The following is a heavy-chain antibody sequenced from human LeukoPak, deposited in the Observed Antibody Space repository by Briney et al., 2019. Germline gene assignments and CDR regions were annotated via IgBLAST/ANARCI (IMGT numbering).Heavy chain of an antibody. CDR3: ARDRGFSTFDY. CDR2: IKEDGSDK. CDR1: GFTFSTYW. J-gene: IGHJ4*02. Sequence: GGSLRLSCAASGFTFSTYWMSWVRQAPGKGLEWVANIKEDGSDKNFLDSVKGRFTISRDNAKNSLYLQMNSLRAEDTALYYCARDRGFSTFDYWGQGTLVTVSS. V-gene: IGHV3-7*01. D-gene: IGHD3-22*01.